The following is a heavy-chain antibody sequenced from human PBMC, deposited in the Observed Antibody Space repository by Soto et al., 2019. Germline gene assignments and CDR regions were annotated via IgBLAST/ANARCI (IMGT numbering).Heavy chain of an antibody. J-gene: IGHJ3*02. D-gene: IGHD3-10*01. CDR3: ARVDGEWDAFDI. V-gene: IGHV4-59*01. Sequence: VQLQESGPGLVKPSETLSLTCTVSGGSISSYYWGWTRQPPGQGLEWIGYIHDSGTTNYNPSLRSRVSISVDTSKTQFSLKLNYVTAADSAVYYCARVDGEWDAFDIWGQGTMVTVSS. CDR2: IHDSGTT. CDR1: GGSISSYY.